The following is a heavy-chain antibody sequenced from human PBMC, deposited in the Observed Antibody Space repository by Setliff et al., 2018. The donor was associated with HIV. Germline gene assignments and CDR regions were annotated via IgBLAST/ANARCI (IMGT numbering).Heavy chain of an antibody. CDR3: ARGQGCGGGCHYAFEM. Sequence: SETLSLTCTISGGSISLHYWSWIRQPPGKGLEWIGEINHSGSTNYNPSLKSRVTISVDTSKNQFSLKLSSVTAADTAVYYCARGQGCGGGCHYAFEMWGQGTMVTVSS. CDR2: INHSGST. CDR1: GGSISLHY. D-gene: IGHD2-21*02. V-gene: IGHV4-34*01. J-gene: IGHJ3*02.